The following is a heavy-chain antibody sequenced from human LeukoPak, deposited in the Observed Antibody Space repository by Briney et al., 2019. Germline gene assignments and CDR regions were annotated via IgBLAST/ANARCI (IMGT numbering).Heavy chain of an antibody. J-gene: IGHJ4*02. D-gene: IGHD3-3*01. CDR1: GGSISSYY. CDR2: IYYDGST. Sequence: SETLSLTCTVSGGSISSYYWSWIRQPPGKGLEWIGFIYYDGSTNYNPSLKSRVTMSLDTSKNQFSLKLTSVTAADTAVYYCARETYNFWSGYPDYWGQGALVTVSS. CDR3: ARETYNFWSGYPDY. V-gene: IGHV4-59*01.